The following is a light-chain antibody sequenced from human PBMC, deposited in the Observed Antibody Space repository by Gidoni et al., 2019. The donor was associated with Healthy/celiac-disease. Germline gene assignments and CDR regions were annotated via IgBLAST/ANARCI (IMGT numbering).Light chain of an antibody. CDR2: DAS. CDR1: QSISSW. V-gene: IGKV1-5*01. Sequence: DIQMTQSPSTLSASVGDRVTITCRASQSISSWLAWYQPKPGKAPKLLIYDASSLESGVPSRFSGSGSGTEFTLTISSLQPDDFATYYCQQYNSYSCTFGQGTKVEIK. J-gene: IGKJ1*01. CDR3: QQYNSYSCT.